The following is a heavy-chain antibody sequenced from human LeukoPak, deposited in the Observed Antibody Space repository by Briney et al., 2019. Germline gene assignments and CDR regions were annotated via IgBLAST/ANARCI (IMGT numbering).Heavy chain of an antibody. Sequence: SSVQVTCKASGGTFSSYAISWVRQPPAQEREWMGGIISIFGSANYAQQFQGRVRITADESTSTAYMELSSLRSDDTAVYYCARDHNFSSSRKFDWSLSDWGQGTVVSVSS. J-gene: IGHJ4*02. CDR1: GGTFSSYA. CDR2: IISIFGSA. CDR3: ARDHNFSSSRKFDWSLSD. D-gene: IGHD3-9*01. V-gene: IGHV1-69*01.